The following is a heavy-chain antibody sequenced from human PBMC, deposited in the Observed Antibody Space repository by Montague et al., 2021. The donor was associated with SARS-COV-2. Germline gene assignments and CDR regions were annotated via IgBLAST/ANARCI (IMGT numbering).Heavy chain of an antibody. V-gene: IGHV4-34*01. J-gene: IGHJ6*02. CDR1: GGSFSGYY. Sequence: SETLSLTCAVYGGSFSGYYWTWIRQPPGKGLEWIGENNYSGSTNYNPSLKSRVTMSVDMSKNQFSLKLSSVTAADTAVYYCARGCGLAFLFDFYYYGKDDWGQGTPVTVSS. CDR3: ARGCGLAFLFDFYYYGKDD. D-gene: IGHD3-3*02. CDR2: NNYSGST.